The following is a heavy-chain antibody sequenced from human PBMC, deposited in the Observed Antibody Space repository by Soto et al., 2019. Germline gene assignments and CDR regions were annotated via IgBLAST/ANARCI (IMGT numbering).Heavy chain of an antibody. Sequence: GGSLRLSCAASGFTFSSYSMNWVRQAPGKGLEWVSYISSSSSTIYYADSVKGRFTISRDNAKNSLYLQMNSLRDEDTAVYYCARDAPPLAYHYDPHWFDPWGQGTLVTASS. V-gene: IGHV3-48*02. J-gene: IGHJ5*02. CDR2: ISSSSSTI. CDR1: GFTFSSYS. CDR3: ARDAPPLAYHYDPHWFDP. D-gene: IGHD3-22*01.